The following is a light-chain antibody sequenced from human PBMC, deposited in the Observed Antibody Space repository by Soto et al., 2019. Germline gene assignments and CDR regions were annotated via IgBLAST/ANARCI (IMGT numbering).Light chain of an antibody. CDR2: GAS. Sequence: EIVMTQSPATLSVSPGEGAPLTCRASQSIASNLAWYQQKPGQAPRLLIYGASTRATGITDRFGGSGSGTGFTLTISSLQSEDFAVYYCQQSNNWPFTFGPGTKVDI. CDR1: QSIASN. CDR3: QQSNNWPFT. J-gene: IGKJ3*01. V-gene: IGKV3-15*01.